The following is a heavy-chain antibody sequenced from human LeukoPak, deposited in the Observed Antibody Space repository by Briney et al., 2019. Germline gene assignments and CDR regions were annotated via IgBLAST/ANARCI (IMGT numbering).Heavy chain of an antibody. CDR1: GGTFSSYA. D-gene: IGHD3-3*01. Sequence: GASVKVSCMASGGTFSSYAISRVRQAPGQGLEWMGGIIPIFGTANYAQKFQGRVTITADESTSTAYMELSSLRSEDTAVYYCARSREVPADRMYYDFWSGYSIDYWGQGTLVTVSS. J-gene: IGHJ4*02. CDR3: ARSREVPADRMYYDFWSGYSIDY. CDR2: IIPIFGTA. V-gene: IGHV1-69*13.